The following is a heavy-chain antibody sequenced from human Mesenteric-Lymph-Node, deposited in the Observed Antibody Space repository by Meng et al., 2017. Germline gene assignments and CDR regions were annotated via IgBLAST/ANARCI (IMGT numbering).Heavy chain of an antibody. V-gene: IGHV1-46*01. CDR1: GYTFTSYY. CDR3: ARDLVGSTLGDY. D-gene: IGHD1-26*01. J-gene: IGHJ4*02. CDR2: INPSGGST. Sequence: ASVKVSCKASGYTFTSYYMHWVRQAPGQGLEWMGIINPSGGSTSYAQKFQGRVTMTRDTSTSTVYMELRNLRSDDTAVYYCARDLVGSTLGDYWGQGTLVTVSS.